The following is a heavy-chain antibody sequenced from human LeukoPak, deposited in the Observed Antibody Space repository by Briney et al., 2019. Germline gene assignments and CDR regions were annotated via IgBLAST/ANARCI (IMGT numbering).Heavy chain of an antibody. CDR1: GFTFSSYS. J-gene: IGHJ4*02. Sequence: PGGSLRLSCAASGFTFSSYSMNWVRQAPGQGLELVSYISSSRSTIYYADSGRVRFSISRDNAKYSLYLKMNSLRADDTDVYYCARLTRDGYNYDYWGQGTLVIVSS. D-gene: IGHD5-24*01. CDR2: ISSSRSTI. CDR3: ARLTRDGYNYDY. V-gene: IGHV3-48*04.